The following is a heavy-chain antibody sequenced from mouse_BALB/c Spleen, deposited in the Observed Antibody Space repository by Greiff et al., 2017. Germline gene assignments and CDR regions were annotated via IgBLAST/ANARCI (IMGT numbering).Heavy chain of an antibody. CDR1: GYAFSSYW. CDR3: ARGGGNYFAWFAY. D-gene: IGHD2-1*01. Sequence: QVHVKQSGAELVRPGSSVKISCKASGYAFSSYWMNWVKQRPGQGLEWIGQIYPGDGDTNYNGKFKGKATLTADKSSSTAYMQLSSLTSEDSAVYFCARGGGNYFAWFAYWGQGTLVTVSA. J-gene: IGHJ3*01. CDR2: IYPGDGDT. V-gene: IGHV1-80*01.